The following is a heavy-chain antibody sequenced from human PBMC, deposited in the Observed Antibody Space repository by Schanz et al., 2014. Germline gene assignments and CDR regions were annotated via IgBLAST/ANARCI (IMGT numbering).Heavy chain of an antibody. CDR2: IKPDGSEK. J-gene: IGHJ2*01. Sequence: EVQLVESGGGLVQPGGSLRLSCAASRFTFSNYAMSWVRQAPGKGLDWVGIIKPDGSEKFYVDSVKGRFTISRDNAKNLMYLHLNSLRAEDTAVYYCARDAPWSRELWYFDLWGRGTLVTVSS. D-gene: IGHD1-7*01. CDR1: RFTFSNYA. CDR3: ARDAPWSRELWYFDL. V-gene: IGHV3-7*01.